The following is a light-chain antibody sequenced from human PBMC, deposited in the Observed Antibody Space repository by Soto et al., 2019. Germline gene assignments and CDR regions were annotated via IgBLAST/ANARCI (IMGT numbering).Light chain of an antibody. V-gene: IGLV2-14*03. Sequence: QSVLTQPASMSGSPGQSIAISCTGTSSDVGGYNCVSWYQHHPGKAPKLMIYDVSNRPSGVSNRFSGSKSGNTASLTISGLQAEDEADYYCSSYTSSNIVVFGGGTKLTVL. CDR1: SSDVGGYNC. CDR2: DVS. J-gene: IGLJ2*01. CDR3: SSYTSSNIVV.